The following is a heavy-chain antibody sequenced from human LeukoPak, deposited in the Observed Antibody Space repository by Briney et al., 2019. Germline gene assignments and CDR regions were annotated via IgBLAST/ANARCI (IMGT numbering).Heavy chain of an antibody. Sequence: AGSLRLSCAASGFTFSNAWMSWLRQAPGKGLEWVGRIKSKGDGETRDYAAPVKGRFTISRDDSKNTVYLQMNSLKTEDTAVYYCTKEDHASFDYWGQGTLVTVSS. CDR2: IKSKGDGETR. V-gene: IGHV3-15*01. J-gene: IGHJ4*02. D-gene: IGHD1-14*01. CDR3: TKEDHASFDY. CDR1: GFTFSNAW.